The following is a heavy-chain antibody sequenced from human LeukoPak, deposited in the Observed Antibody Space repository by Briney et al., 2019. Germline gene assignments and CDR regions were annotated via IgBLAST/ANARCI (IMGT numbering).Heavy chain of an antibody. CDR2: ISSSSSYI. D-gene: IGHD3-10*01. V-gene: IGHV3-21*01. CDR3: AKSFWWFGEFSPFDY. J-gene: IGHJ4*02. Sequence: GGSLRLSCAASGFTFSTYSMNWVLQAPGKGLEWVSSISSSSSYIYYVDSVKGRFTISRDNAKNSLYLQMNSLRAEDTAVYYCAKSFWWFGEFSPFDYWGQGTLVTVSS. CDR1: GFTFSTYS.